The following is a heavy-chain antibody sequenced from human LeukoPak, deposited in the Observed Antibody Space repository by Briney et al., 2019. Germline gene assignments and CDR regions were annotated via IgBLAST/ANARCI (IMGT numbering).Heavy chain of an antibody. CDR3: ATLGGDY. CDR1: GFIFSSYW. Sequence: PGGSLRLSCAASGFIFSSYWMTWVRQAPGKGLEWVANIKTDGSEKYYVDSVKGRFTISRDNAKNSLYLQMNSLRAEDTAVCYCATLGGDYWGQGTLVTVSS. CDR2: IKTDGSEK. V-gene: IGHV3-7*05. D-gene: IGHD7-27*01. J-gene: IGHJ4*02.